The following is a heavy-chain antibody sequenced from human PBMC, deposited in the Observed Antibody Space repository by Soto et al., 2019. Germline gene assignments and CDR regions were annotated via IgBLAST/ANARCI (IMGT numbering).Heavy chain of an antibody. Sequence: GGSLRLSCAASGVTFSSYAMHWVRQAPGKGLEWVAVISYDGSNKYYADSVKGRFTISRDNSKNTLYLQMNSLRAEDTAVYYCARDNAVGITMILLDYGMDVWGQGTTVTVSS. D-gene: IGHD3-22*01. CDR1: GVTFSSYA. CDR3: ARDNAVGITMILLDYGMDV. J-gene: IGHJ6*02. CDR2: ISYDGSNK. V-gene: IGHV3-30-3*01.